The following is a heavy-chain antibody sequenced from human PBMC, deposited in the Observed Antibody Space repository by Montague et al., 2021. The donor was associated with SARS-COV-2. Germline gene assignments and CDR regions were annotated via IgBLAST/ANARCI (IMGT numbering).Heavy chain of an antibody. CDR2: VNQRGRT. V-gene: IGHV4-34*01. CDR1: GDSFSGYY. D-gene: IGHD3-10*01. Sequence: SETLSLTCAVYGDSFSGYYWSRMRQHPAKGLEWIGEVNQRGRTNKNPSLKSRVIISVDTSKNQFSLKLSSVTAADTAVYYCARRGSSVWGVTVSAELDYWGQGILVIVSS. CDR3: ARRGSSVWGVTVSAELDY. J-gene: IGHJ4*02.